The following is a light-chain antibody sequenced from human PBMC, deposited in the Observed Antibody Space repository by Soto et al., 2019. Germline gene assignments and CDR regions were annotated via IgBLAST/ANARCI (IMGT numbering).Light chain of an antibody. Sequence: DIQMTQSPSSLSASVGDRVTITCRASQGISNYLAWYQQKPGKVPKLLIYAASTLQSGVPSRFSGSGSGTDFTLIISSLQLEDVAAYYCQKYNNAPWTFGQGTKVEIK. CDR1: QGISNY. CDR2: AAS. CDR3: QKYNNAPWT. V-gene: IGKV1-27*01. J-gene: IGKJ1*01.